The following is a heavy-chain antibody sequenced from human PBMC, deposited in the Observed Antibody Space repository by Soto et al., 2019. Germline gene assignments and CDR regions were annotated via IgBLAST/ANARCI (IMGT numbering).Heavy chain of an antibody. V-gene: IGHV3-30-3*01. CDR3: ARVSITFGGVIALPYGMDV. CDR2: IPYDGSNK. CDR1: GFAFSSYA. J-gene: IGHJ6*02. D-gene: IGHD3-16*02. Sequence: PGGSLRLSCAASGFAFSSYAMHWVRQAPGKGLEWVAVIPYDGSNKYYADSVKGRFTISRDNSKNTLYLQMNSLRAEDTAVYYCARVSITFGGVIALPYGMDVWGQGTTVTVSS.